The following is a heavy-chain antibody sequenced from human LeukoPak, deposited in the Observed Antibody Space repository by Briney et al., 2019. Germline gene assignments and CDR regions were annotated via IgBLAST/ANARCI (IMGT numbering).Heavy chain of an antibody. CDR3: AGRTYSSSWYYFDY. D-gene: IGHD6-13*01. V-gene: IGHV4-39*01. J-gene: IGHJ4*02. CDR1: GGSISSSSYY. Sequence: SETLSLTCTVSGGSISSSSYYWGWIRQPPGKGLEWIGSIYYSGSTYYNPSLKSRVTISVDTSKNQFSLKLSSVTAADTAVYYCAGRTYSSSWYYFDYWGQGTLVTVSS. CDR2: IYYSGST.